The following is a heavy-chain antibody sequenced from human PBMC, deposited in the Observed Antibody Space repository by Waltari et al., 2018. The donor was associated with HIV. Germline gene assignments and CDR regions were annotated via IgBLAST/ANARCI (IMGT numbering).Heavy chain of an antibody. D-gene: IGHD3-22*01. CDR3: ARDKTDNSVYYFSYYYFYGLDV. CDR1: GFTFSAYW. J-gene: IGHJ6*02. V-gene: IGHV3-74*01. CDR2: IKTDGSTK. Sequence: EVQLVESGGGSVQPGGSLRLSCAASGFTFSAYWMHWVRQAPGKGLVWVTRIKTDGSTKTYADSVEGRFTISRDNAKNTLYLQMSSLRAEDTAVYYCARDKTDNSVYYFSYYYFYGLDVWGQGTTVTVSS.